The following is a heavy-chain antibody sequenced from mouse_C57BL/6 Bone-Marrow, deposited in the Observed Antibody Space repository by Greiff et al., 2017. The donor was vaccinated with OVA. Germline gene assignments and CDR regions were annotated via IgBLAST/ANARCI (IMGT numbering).Heavy chain of an antibody. Sequence: VQLQQSGAELVRPGASVKLSCPASGFTFTVYYMHWVKQLPEQGLAWIGWIDPENGDTEYASKFQGKATITADTSSNTAYLQLSSLTSEDTAVYYCTPAPFDYWGQGTTLTVSS. J-gene: IGHJ2*01. CDR3: TPAPFDY. V-gene: IGHV14-4*01. CDR2: IDPENGDT. CDR1: GFTFTVYY.